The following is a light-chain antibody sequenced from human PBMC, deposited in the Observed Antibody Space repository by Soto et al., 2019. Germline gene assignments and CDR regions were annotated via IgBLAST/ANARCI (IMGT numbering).Light chain of an antibody. CDR2: DAS. V-gene: IGKV3-11*01. Sequence: EILLTQSPATLSLSPGERATLSCRASQSVSSYLAWYQQKPGQAPRLLIYDASNRAAGIPARFSGSGSGTVLTLTISSLEPEDFAVYYWQQRSNWPPYTFGQGTKLEIK. J-gene: IGKJ2*01. CDR3: QQRSNWPPYT. CDR1: QSVSSY.